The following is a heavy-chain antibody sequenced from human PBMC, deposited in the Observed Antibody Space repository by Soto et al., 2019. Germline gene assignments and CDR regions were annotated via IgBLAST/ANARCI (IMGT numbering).Heavy chain of an antibody. V-gene: IGHV4-59*08. Sequence: SETLSLTCTVSGGSISSYYWSWIRQPPGKGLEWIGYIYYSGSTNYNPSLKSRVTISVDTSKNQFSLKLSSVTAADTAVYYCARRAAAGTRVRWFDPWGQGTLVTVSS. CDR2: IYYSGST. D-gene: IGHD6-13*01. CDR3: ARRAAAGTRVRWFDP. J-gene: IGHJ5*02. CDR1: GGSISSYY.